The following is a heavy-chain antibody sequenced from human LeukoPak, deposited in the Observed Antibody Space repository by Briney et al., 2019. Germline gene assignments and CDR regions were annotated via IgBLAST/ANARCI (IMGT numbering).Heavy chain of an antibody. D-gene: IGHD3-3*01. CDR3: ARTYYDFWSGSNWFDP. V-gene: IGHV1-2*06. CDR2: INPNSGGT. Sequence: ASVKVSCKASGYTLTGYYMHWVRQAPGQGLEWMGRINPNSGGTNYAQKFQGRVTMTRDTSISTAYMELSRLRSDDTAVYYCARTYYDFWSGSNWFDPWGQGTLVTVSS. CDR1: GYTLTGYY. J-gene: IGHJ5*02.